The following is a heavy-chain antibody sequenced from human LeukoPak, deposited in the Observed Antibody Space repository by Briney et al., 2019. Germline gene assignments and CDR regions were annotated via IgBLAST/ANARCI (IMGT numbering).Heavy chain of an antibody. CDR2: INSTSSYI. J-gene: IGHJ5*02. CDR1: GFTFSSYS. D-gene: IGHD3-3*01. V-gene: IGHV3-21*01. CDR3: ARDRGGSYDFWSGFNWFDP. Sequence: GSLRLSSAASGFTFSSYSMDWVRQAPGKGLEWVTSINSTSSYIYYADSVKGRFTISRDNAKNSLYLQMNSLRAEDTAVYYCARDRGGSYDFWSGFNWFDPWGQGTLVTVSS.